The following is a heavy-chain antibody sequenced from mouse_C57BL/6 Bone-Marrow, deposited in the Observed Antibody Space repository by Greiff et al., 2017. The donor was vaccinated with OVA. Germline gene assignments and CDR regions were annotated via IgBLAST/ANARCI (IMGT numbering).Heavy chain of an antibody. CDR2: IYPRSGNT. J-gene: IGHJ3*01. CDR3: ARDYYGAWFAY. CDR1: GYTFTSYG. Sequence: VQVVESGAELARPGASVKLSCKASGYTFTSYGISWVKQRTGQGLEWIGEIYPRSGNTYYNEKFKGKATLTADKSSSTAYMELRSLTSEDSAVYFCARDYYGAWFAYWGQGTLVTVSA. D-gene: IGHD2-13*01. V-gene: IGHV1-81*01.